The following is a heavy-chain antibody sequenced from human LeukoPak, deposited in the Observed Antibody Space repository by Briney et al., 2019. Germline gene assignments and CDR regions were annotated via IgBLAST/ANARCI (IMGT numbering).Heavy chain of an antibody. D-gene: IGHD4-17*01. CDR1: GFTFSSYA. CDR2: ISYDGSNK. Sequence: PGGSLRLSCAASGFTFSSYAMHWVRQAPGKGLEWVAVISYDGSNKYYADSVKGRFTISRDNSKNTLYLQMNSLRAEDTAVYYCARGAYGYYYMDVWGKGTTVTVSS. CDR3: ARGAYGYYYMDV. J-gene: IGHJ6*03. V-gene: IGHV3-30-3*01.